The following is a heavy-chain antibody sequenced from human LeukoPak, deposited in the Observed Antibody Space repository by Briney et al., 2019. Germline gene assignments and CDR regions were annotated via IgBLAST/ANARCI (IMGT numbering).Heavy chain of an antibody. Sequence: GGSLRLSCAASGFTFGSYAIYWVRQAPGKGLEWVSGISGSGGITYFADSVKGRFSISRDKSKNTLYLQMNSLRPEDTAVYYCATEYDNLDDYFAYWGQGTLVIVSS. V-gene: IGHV3-23*01. D-gene: IGHD1-1*01. J-gene: IGHJ4*02. CDR3: ATEYDNLDDYFAY. CDR2: ISGSGGIT. CDR1: GFTFGSYA.